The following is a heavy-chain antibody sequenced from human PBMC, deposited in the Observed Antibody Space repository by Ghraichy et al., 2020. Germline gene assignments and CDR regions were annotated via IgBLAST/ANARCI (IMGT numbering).Heavy chain of an antibody. V-gene: IGHV1-3*01. J-gene: IGHJ6*02. CDR1: GYTFTSHT. D-gene: IGHD3-10*01. CDR3: ARDADISMVQRSGYYGMDV. CDR2: INAGNGNT. Sequence: ASVKVSCKASGYTFTSHTIHWVRQAPGQRLEWMGWINAGNGNTKYSQKLQGRVTITRDTSASTAYMELSSLRFEDTAVYYCARDADISMVQRSGYYGMDVWGQGTTVTVSS.